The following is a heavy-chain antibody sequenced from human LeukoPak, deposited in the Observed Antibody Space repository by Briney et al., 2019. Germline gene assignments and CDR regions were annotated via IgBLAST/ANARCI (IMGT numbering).Heavy chain of an antibody. J-gene: IGHJ4*02. CDR1: GFTFSSYA. CDR2: IYSGGST. D-gene: IGHD3-10*01. V-gene: IGHV3-66*01. CDR3: ARSPDYYGSGSYYEEGYFDY. Sequence: PGGSLRLSCAASGFTFSSYAMSWVRQAPGKGLEWVSVIYSGGSTYYADSVKGRFTISRDNSKNTLYLQMNSLRAEDTAVYYCARSPDYYGSGSYYEEGYFDYWGQGTLVTVSS.